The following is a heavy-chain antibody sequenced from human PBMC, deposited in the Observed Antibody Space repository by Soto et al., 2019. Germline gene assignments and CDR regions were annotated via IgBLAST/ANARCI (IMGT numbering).Heavy chain of an antibody. CDR2: IRSSSDTI. D-gene: IGHD3-3*01. J-gene: IGHJ6*03. CDR1: GFTFSSYS. V-gene: IGHV3-48*01. CDR3: ARVVYYDFCSRTISHSYYMDV. Sequence: EVQLVESGGGLVQPGGSLRLSCAASGFTFSSYSMNWVRQAPGKGLEWVSYIRSSSDTIYYADSVKGRFTISRDNAKNSLSLYVNSLRVEGTAVYYCARVVYYDFCSRTISHSYYMDVWGKGTTVTVSS.